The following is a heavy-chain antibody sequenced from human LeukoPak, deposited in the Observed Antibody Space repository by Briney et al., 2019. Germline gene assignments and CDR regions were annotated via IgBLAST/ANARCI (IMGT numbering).Heavy chain of an antibody. J-gene: IGHJ5*02. CDR3: ARGGVRKQWLFRRQNWFDP. CDR1: GYSISSGYY. V-gene: IGHV4-61*01. D-gene: IGHD3-22*01. Sequence: SETLSLTCTVSGYSISSGYYWGWIRQPPGKGLEWIGYIYYSGSTNYNPSLKSRVTISVDTSKNQFSLKLSSVTAADTAVYYCARGGVRKQWLFRRQNWFDPWGQGTLVTVSS. CDR2: IYYSGST.